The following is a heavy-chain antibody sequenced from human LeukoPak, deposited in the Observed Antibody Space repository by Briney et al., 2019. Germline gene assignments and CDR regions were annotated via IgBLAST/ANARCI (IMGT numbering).Heavy chain of an antibody. CDR1: GFTFSSNY. CDR2: IRTRPHGGTT. CDR3: TRGDGTGVL. J-gene: IGHJ4*02. V-gene: IGHV3-71*01. D-gene: IGHD2-8*01. Sequence: GGSLRLSCAASGFTFSSNYMSWVRQAPGKGLEWLGFIRTRPHGGTTEYAASVKARFTISRDDSKSIAYLQMNSLKTEDTAVYYCTRGDGTGVLWGQGTLVTVSS.